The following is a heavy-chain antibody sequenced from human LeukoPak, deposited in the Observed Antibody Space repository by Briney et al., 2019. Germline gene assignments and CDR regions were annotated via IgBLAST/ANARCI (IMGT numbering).Heavy chain of an antibody. D-gene: IGHD6-13*01. CDR1: GDNVSSNSAT. Sequence: SQTLSLTCAISGDNVSSNSATWNWIRQSPSRGLDWLGRTYYRSKWYNDYAVSVKSRITIIPDTSKNQFSLQLNSVTPDDTALCYCTGDRGVGAAVFFDYWGLGTLVTVSS. CDR3: TGDRGVGAAVFFDY. CDR2: TYYRSKWYN. J-gene: IGHJ4*02. V-gene: IGHV6-1*01.